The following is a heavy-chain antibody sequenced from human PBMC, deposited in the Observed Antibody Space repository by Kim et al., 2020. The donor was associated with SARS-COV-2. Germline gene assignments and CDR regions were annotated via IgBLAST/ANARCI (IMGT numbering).Heavy chain of an antibody. Sequence: GGSLRLSCAASGFTFSDYYMSWIRQAPGKGLEWVSYISSSGSTIYYADSVKGRFTISRDNAKNSLYLQMNNLRAEDTAVYYCARDPVEMAYYGMDVWGQGTTVTVSS. V-gene: IGHV3-11*01. J-gene: IGHJ6*02. CDR3: ARDPVEMAYYGMDV. CDR2: ISSSGSTI. D-gene: IGHD5-12*01. CDR1: GFTFSDYY.